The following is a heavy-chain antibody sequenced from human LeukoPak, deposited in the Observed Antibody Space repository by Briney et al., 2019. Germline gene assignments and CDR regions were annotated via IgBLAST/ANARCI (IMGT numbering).Heavy chain of an antibody. CDR3: AKGGGYSGYDYFDY. Sequence: SGGSLRLSCKTSGFTFSDYAMSWVRQAPGKGLEWVSAISGSGGSTYYADSVKGRFTISRDNSKNTLYLQMNSLRAEDTAVYYCAKGGGYSGYDYFDYWGQGTLVTVSS. D-gene: IGHD5-12*01. CDR1: GFTFSDYA. CDR2: ISGSGGST. J-gene: IGHJ4*02. V-gene: IGHV3-23*01.